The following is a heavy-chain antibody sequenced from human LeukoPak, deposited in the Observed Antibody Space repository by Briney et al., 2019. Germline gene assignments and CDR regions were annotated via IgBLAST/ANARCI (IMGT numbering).Heavy chain of an antibody. J-gene: IGHJ4*02. V-gene: IGHV1-69*04. CDR3: ASPVAYCGGDPRCPLDY. D-gene: IGHD2-21*02. Sequence: SVKVSCKASGGTFSSYATSWVRQAPGQGLEWMGRIIPILGIANYAQKFQGRVTITADKSTSTAYMELSSLRSEDTAVYYCASPVAYCGGDPRCPLDYWGQGTLVTVSS. CDR1: GGTFSSYA. CDR2: IIPILGIA.